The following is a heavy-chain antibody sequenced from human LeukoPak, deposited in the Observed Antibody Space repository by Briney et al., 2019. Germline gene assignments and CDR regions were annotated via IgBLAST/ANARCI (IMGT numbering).Heavy chain of an antibody. CDR1: GFTFDMST. V-gene: IGHV3-7*01. CDR3: ATGGAPGGRFEN. Sequence: GGSLRLSCVVSGFTFDMSTMTWGRQARGKGAEWLAKMKEDGTEIFYAGSVAGPFTISRDNSKNSLYLRMNSLRVEDTAVYYCATGGAPGGRFENWGQGTLVTVSS. CDR2: MKEDGTEI. D-gene: IGHD3-16*01. J-gene: IGHJ4*02.